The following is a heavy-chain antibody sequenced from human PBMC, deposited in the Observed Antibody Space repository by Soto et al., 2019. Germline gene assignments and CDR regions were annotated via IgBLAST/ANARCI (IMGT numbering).Heavy chain of an antibody. CDR3: ERIGISNAFDI. V-gene: IGHV4-59*01. D-gene: IGHD2-15*01. J-gene: IGHJ3*02. Sequence: SETLSLTCSVSGNSIRSYYWSWIRQPPGKGLEWIGDVYYSGSINYNPSLKSRITISVDTSKNQFSLKLSSVTAADTAVFYCERIGISNAFDIWGQGTMVTVSS. CDR1: GNSIRSYY. CDR2: VYYSGSI.